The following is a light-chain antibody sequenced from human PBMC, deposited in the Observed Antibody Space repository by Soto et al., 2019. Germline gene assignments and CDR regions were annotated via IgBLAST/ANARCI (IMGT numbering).Light chain of an antibody. CDR3: QQYDQYST. CDR1: QSISVS. V-gene: IGKV1-5*01. CDR2: DAS. Sequence: IQMTQSPSTLSASVGATVNISCRASQSISVSLAWYQQKPGKAPRLLLYDASTLQGGVPSRFSGRGSGTEFPVTVSSLQREDFASEFCQQYDQYSTCGHSPKVDVK. J-gene: IGKJ1*01.